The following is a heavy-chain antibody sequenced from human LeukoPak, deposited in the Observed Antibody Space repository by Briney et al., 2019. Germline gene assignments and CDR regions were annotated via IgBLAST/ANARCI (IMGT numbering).Heavy chain of an antibody. CDR1: GYTFTSYG. V-gene: IGHV1-18*01. Sequence: ASVKVSCKASGYTFTSYGISWVRQAPGQGLEWMGWISAYNGNTNYAQKLQGRVTMTTDTSTSTAYMELRSLRSDDTAVYYCAREYYSHYYGSGSYYTNWFDPWSQGTLVTVSS. D-gene: IGHD3-10*01. CDR3: AREYYSHYYGSGSYYTNWFDP. CDR2: ISAYNGNT. J-gene: IGHJ5*02.